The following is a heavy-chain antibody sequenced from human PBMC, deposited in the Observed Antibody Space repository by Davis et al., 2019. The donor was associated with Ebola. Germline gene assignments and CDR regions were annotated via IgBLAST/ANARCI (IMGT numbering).Heavy chain of an antibody. J-gene: IGHJ4*02. V-gene: IGHV3-64*04. CDR3: AKREYYYDSSGPYFDY. CDR1: GFMFSSYA. Sequence: GGSLRLSCSVSGFMFSSYAMHWVRQAPGKGLQYVSGITNNGGSTYYADSVKGRFIISRDNSKNTLYLQMNSLRAEDTAVYYCAKREYYYDSSGPYFDYWGQGTLVTVSS. CDR2: ITNNGGST. D-gene: IGHD3-22*01.